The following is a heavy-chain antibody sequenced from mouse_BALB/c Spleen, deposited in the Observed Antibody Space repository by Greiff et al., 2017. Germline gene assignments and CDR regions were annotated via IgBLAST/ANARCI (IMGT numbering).Heavy chain of an antibody. CDR2: IYPGSGST. J-gene: IGHJ4*01. CDR3: ARANFDMDY. V-gene: IGHV1-55*01. Sequence: QVQLQQPGAELVKPGTSVKLSCKASGYTFTSYWINWVKLRPGQGLEWIGDIYPGSGSTNYNEKFKSKATLTVDTSSSTAYMQLSSLASEDSALYYCARANFDMDYWGQGTSVTVSS. CDR1: GYTFTSYW.